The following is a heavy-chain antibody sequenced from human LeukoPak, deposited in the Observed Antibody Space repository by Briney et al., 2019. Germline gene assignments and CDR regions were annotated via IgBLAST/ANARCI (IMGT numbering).Heavy chain of an antibody. V-gene: IGHV3-21*01. Sequence: PGGSLRLSCAASGFTFSSYSMNWVRQAPGQGLERVSSISSSSSYIYYANSVKGRFTISRDNAKNSLYLQMNSLRAEDTAVYYCARDGGGVVVVVAATTGTGMDVWGKGATVTVSS. CDR3: ARDGGGVVVVVAATTGTGMDV. CDR2: ISSSSSYI. D-gene: IGHD2-15*01. CDR1: GFTFSSYS. J-gene: IGHJ6*04.